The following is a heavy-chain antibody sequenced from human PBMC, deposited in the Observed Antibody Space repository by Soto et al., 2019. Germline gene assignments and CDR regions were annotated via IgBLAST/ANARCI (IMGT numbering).Heavy chain of an antibody. V-gene: IGHV3-30*18. D-gene: IGHD3-3*01. J-gene: IGHJ6*02. CDR1: GFTFNSFG. Sequence: QVQLVESGGGVVQPGRSLRLSCAASGFTFNSFGMHWVRQAPGKGLEWVAVISYDGGNKYYADSVKGRFTISRDNSKNTLYLQMNSLRAEDTAVSYCAKEGPNRYYDFWSGYYTAYYGMDVWGQGTTVTVSS. CDR3: AKEGPNRYYDFWSGYYTAYYGMDV. CDR2: ISYDGGNK.